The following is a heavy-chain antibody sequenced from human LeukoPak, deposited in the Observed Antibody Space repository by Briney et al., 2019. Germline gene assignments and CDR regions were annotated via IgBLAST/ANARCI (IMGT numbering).Heavy chain of an antibody. CDR2: ISGSGSST. CDR3: AKVDGITIFEVFDY. J-gene: IGHJ4*02. Sequence: GGSLRFSCAASGFTFSSYAMSWVRQAPGKGLEWVSAISGSGSSTYYADSVKGRFTISRDNSKNTLYLQMNSLRAEDTAVYYCAKVDGITIFEVFDYWGQGTLVTVSS. CDR1: GFTFSSYA. D-gene: IGHD3-3*01. V-gene: IGHV3-23*01.